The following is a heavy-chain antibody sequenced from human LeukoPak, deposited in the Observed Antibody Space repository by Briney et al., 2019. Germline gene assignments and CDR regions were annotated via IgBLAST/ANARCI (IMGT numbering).Heavy chain of an antibody. CDR2: INHSGST. CDR1: GGSFSGYY. CDR3: ARGTAMITFGGVIVIPLHYFDY. V-gene: IGHV4-34*01. Sequence: SETLSLTCAVYGGSFSGYYWSWIRQPPGKGLEWIGEINHSGSTNYNPSLKSRVTISVDTSKNQFSLKLSSETAADTAVYYCARGTAMITFGGVIVIPLHYFDYWGQGTLVTVSS. D-gene: IGHD3-16*02. J-gene: IGHJ4*02.